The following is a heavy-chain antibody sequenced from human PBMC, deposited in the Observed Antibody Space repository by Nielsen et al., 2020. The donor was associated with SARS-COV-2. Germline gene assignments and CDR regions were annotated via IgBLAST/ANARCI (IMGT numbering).Heavy chain of an antibody. J-gene: IGHJ4*02. CDR2: ISWDGGST. V-gene: IGHV3-43*01. D-gene: IGHD1-14*01. CDR3: TTLTH. Sequence: GESLKISCAASGFTFDDYTMHWVRQAPGKGLEWVSLISWDGGSTYYADSVKGRFTISRDNAKNSLYLQMNSLKTEDTAVYYCTTLTHWGQGTLVTVSS. CDR1: GFTFDDYT.